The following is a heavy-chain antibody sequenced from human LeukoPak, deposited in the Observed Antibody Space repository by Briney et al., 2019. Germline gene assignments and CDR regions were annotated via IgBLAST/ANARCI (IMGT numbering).Heavy chain of an antibody. V-gene: IGHV4-59*01. D-gene: IGHD3-22*01. CDR1: GGSISSYY. CDR2: IYYSGST. J-gene: IGHJ4*02. CDR3: ARTRFGYYNY. Sequence: SETLSLTCTVSGGSISSYYWSWIRQPPGKGLEWVGYIYYSGSTNYNPSLERRVTISVDTSKNQFSLKLSSVTAADTAVYYCARTRFGYYNYWGQGTLVTVSS.